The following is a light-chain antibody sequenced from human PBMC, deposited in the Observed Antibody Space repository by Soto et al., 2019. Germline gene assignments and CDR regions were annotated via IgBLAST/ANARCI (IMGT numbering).Light chain of an antibody. J-gene: IGKJ1*01. CDR3: QQYGSSPGT. Sequence: EIVLTQSPGTLSLSPGERATLSCRASQSVSSSYLAWYQQTPGQAPRLLIYGASSRATGIPDRFSGSGSGTDFTLTISRLEPEDFAVYYCQQYGSSPGTFGQGTKVDI. CDR1: QSVSSSY. V-gene: IGKV3-20*01. CDR2: GAS.